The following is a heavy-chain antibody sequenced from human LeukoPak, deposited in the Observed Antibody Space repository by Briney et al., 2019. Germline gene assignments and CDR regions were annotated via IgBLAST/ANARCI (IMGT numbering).Heavy chain of an antibody. CDR3: ARLDNSGYYHIDY. J-gene: IGHJ4*02. CDR2: IFYTGST. Sequence: SETLSLTCTVSGGSISSNRYSWGWIRQPPGKGLKWIGNIFYTGSTYYNPSPKSRVTISVDTSKNQFSLKLSSVTAADTAVYYCARLDNSGYYHIDYWGQGTLVSVSS. D-gene: IGHD3-22*01. CDR1: GGSISSNRYS. V-gene: IGHV4-39*01.